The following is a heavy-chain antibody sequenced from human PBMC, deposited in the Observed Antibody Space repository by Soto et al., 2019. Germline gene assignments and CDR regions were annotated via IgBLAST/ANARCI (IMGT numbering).Heavy chain of an antibody. D-gene: IGHD2-2*01. V-gene: IGHV5-51*01. CDR3: ARHDAQYCSSTSCYLGGDY. CDR1: GYSFTSYW. CDR2: IYPGDSDT. Sequence: GESLKISCKGSGYSFTSYWIGWVRQMPGKGLEWMGIIYPGDSDTRYSPSFQGQVTISADKSISTAYLQWSSLKASDTAMYYCARHDAQYCSSTSCYLGGDYWGQGTLVTVSS. J-gene: IGHJ4*02.